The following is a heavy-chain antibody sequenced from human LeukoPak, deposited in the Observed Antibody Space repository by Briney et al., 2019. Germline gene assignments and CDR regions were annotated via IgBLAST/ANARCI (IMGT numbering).Heavy chain of an antibody. CDR1: GFTFDDYG. J-gene: IGHJ3*02. CDR3: ERHYDSSGNDAFDI. Sequence: PGGSLRLSXAASGFTFDDYGMSWVRQAPGKGLEWVSGINWNGGSTGYADSVKGRFIISRDNAKNSLYLQMNSLRAEDTALYYCERHYDSSGNDAFDIWGQGTMVTVSS. D-gene: IGHD3-22*01. V-gene: IGHV3-20*04. CDR2: INWNGGST.